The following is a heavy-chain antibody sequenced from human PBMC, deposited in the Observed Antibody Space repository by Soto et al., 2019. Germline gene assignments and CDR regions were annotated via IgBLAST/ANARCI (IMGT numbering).Heavy chain of an antibody. V-gene: IGHV4-59*01. J-gene: IGHJ4*02. CDR3: ARDSGDYGDYYFDY. Sequence: SETLSLTCTVSGGSISSYYWSWIRQPPGKGLEWIGYIYYSGSTNYNPSLKSRVTISVDTSKNQFSLKLSSVTAADTAVYYCARDSGDYGDYYFDYWGQGTLVTVSS. D-gene: IGHD4-17*01. CDR1: GGSISSYY. CDR2: IYYSGST.